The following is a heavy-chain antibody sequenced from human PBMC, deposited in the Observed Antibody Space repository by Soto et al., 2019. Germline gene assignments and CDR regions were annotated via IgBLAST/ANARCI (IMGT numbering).Heavy chain of an antibody. Sequence: PSETLSLTCTVSGGSISSSSYYWGWIRQPPGKGLEWIGSIYYSGSTYYNPSLKSRVTISVDTSENQFSLKLSSVTAADTAVYYCARLGVATIRDYYYYGMDVWGQGTTVTVSS. J-gene: IGHJ6*02. CDR2: IYYSGST. V-gene: IGHV4-39*01. CDR1: GGSISSSSYY. CDR3: ARLGVATIRDYYYYGMDV. D-gene: IGHD5-12*01.